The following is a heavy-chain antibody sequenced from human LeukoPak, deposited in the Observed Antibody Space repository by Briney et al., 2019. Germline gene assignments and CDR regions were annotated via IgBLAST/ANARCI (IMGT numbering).Heavy chain of an antibody. V-gene: IGHV3-21*01. D-gene: IGHD2-15*01. CDR2: ISSSSSYI. Sequence: GGSLRLSCAASGFTFSSYSMNWVRQAPGKGLEWVSSISSSSSYIYYADSVKGRFTISRDNAKNSLYLQMNSLRAEDTAVYYCARVYLGSGYYYYMDVWGKGTTVTVSS. J-gene: IGHJ6*03. CDR3: ARVYLGSGYYYYMDV. CDR1: GFTFSSYS.